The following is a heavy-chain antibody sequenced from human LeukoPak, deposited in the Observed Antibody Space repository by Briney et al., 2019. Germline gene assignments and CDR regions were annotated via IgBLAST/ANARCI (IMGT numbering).Heavy chain of an antibody. D-gene: IGHD5-12*01. V-gene: IGHV1-2*02. CDR3: GRRGYSGYALDY. Sequence: ASVKVSCKASGYTFTGYHMHWVRQAPGQGLEWMGWIDPNSGGTNYAQKFQGRVTMTRDTSISTAYMELTRLRSDDTAVYYCGRRGYSGYALDYWGQGTLVTVSS. CDR1: GYTFTGYH. J-gene: IGHJ4*02. CDR2: IDPNSGGT.